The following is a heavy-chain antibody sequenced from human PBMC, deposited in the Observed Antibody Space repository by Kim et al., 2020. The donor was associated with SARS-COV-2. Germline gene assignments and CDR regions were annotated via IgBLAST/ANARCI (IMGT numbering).Heavy chain of an antibody. Sequence: GGSLRLSCAASGFTFDDYAMHWVRQAPGKVLEWVSGISWNSGSIGYADSVKGRFTISRDNAKNSLYLQMNSLRAEDTALYYCAKDSSPEWWTGSDLPFDYWGQGTLVTVSS. V-gene: IGHV3-9*01. CDR1: GFTFDDYA. CDR2: ISWNSGSI. CDR3: AKDSSPEWWTGSDLPFDY. D-gene: IGHD2-15*01. J-gene: IGHJ4*02.